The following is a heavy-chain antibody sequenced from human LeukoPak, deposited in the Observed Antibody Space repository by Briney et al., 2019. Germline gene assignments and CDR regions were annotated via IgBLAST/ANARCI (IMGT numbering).Heavy chain of an antibody. D-gene: IGHD5-12*01. V-gene: IGHV3-48*04. J-gene: IGHJ4*02. CDR3: ARGASPGGSGYSGYHFDY. Sequence: PGGSLRLSCAASGFTFSSYSMNWVRQAPGKGLEWVSYISSSSSTIYYADSVKGRFTISRDNAKNSLYLQMNSLRAEDTAVYYCARGASPGGSGYSGYHFDYWGQGTLVTVSS. CDR2: ISSSSSTI. CDR1: GFTFSSYS.